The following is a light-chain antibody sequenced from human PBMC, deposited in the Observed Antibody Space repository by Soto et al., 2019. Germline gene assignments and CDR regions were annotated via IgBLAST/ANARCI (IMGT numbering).Light chain of an antibody. Sequence: QSALTQPDSVSGSPGQSITICCTGTSGDIGSYNRVSWYQQHPGKAPKLIIYEVTDRPSGVSNRFSGSKSGNTASLTISGLQAEDEADYYCSSYTNINTRACVFGTGTKLTVL. CDR1: SGDIGSYNR. J-gene: IGLJ1*01. CDR2: EVT. V-gene: IGLV2-14*01. CDR3: SSYTNINTRACV.